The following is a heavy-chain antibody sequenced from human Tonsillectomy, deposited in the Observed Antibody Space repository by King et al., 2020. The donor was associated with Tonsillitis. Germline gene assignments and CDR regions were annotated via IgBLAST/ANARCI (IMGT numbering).Heavy chain of an antibody. CDR3: ARDIGDLRNYWYFDL. J-gene: IGHJ2*01. D-gene: IGHD3-10*01. CDR1: GYTFTGYH. Sequence: LQLVQSGAEVKNPGASVKVSCKASGYTFTGYHMHWVRQAPGQGLEWMGWISPRTGGTYYVQRFEGRVAMTRDTSIRTVYMELNGLTSDDTAVYFCARDIGDLRNYWYFDLWGPGTLVTVSS. CDR2: ISPRTGGT. V-gene: IGHV1-2*02.